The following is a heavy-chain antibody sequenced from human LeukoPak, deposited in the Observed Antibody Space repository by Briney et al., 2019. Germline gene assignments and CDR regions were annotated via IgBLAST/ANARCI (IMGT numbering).Heavy chain of an antibody. Sequence: PGGSLRLSCAASGFTFSSYAMSWVRQAPGKGLEWVSAISGSGGSTYYADSVKGRFTISRDNSKNTLYLQMNSLRAEDTAVYYCAKEGSYSGSFGLRFDYWGQGTLVTVSS. CDR2: ISGSGGST. CDR3: AKEGSYSGSFGLRFDY. V-gene: IGHV3-23*01. CDR1: GFTFSSYA. D-gene: IGHD1-26*01. J-gene: IGHJ4*02.